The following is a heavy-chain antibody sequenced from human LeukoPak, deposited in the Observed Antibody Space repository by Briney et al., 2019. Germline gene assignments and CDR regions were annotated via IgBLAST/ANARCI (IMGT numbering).Heavy chain of an antibody. CDR2: TYSGGST. J-gene: IGHJ4*02. D-gene: IGHD3-16*01. CDR1: GFTVSSNY. Sequence: GGSLRLSCAASGFTVSSNYMSWVRQAPGEGLEWVSVTYSGGSTYYADSVKGRFTISRDNSKNTLYLQMNSLRAEDTAVYYCASGGLRGYYFDYWGQGTLVTVSS. CDR3: ASGGLRGYYFDY. V-gene: IGHV3-53*01.